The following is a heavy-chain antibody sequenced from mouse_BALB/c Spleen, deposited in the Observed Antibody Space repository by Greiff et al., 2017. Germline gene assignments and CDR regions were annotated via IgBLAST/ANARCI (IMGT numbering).Heavy chain of an antibody. D-gene: IGHD2-1*01. V-gene: IGHV1-69*02. J-gene: IGHJ3*01. CDR3: TRDYGNYFAY. CDR1: GYTFTSYW. Sequence: QVQLQQSGAELVRPGASVKLSCKASGYTFTSYWINWVKQRPGQGLEWIGNIYPSDSYTNYNQKFKDKATLTVDKSSSTAYMQLSSPTSEDSAVYYCTRDYGNYFAYWGQGTLVTVSA. CDR2: IYPSDSYT.